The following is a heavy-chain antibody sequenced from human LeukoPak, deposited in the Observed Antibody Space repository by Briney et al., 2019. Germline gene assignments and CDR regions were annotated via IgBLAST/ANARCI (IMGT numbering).Heavy chain of an antibody. J-gene: IGHJ4*02. CDR2: INPNRDGT. Sequence: ASVKVSCKASGYTFTGYYMHWVRQAPGQRLEWMGWINPNRDGTNYAQKFQGRVTMTRDTSISTAYMELSRLRSDDTAVYYCARVEVVPATPFDYWGQGTLVTVSS. V-gene: IGHV1-2*02. D-gene: IGHD2-2*01. CDR1: GYTFTGYY. CDR3: ARVEVVPATPFDY.